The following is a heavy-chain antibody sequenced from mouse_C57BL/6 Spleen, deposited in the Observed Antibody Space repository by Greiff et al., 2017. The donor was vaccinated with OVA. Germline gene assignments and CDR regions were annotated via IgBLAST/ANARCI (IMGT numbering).Heavy chain of an antibody. D-gene: IGHD1-2*01. J-gene: IGHJ2*01. CDR3: AKGITY. Sequence: QVQLQQSGAELVMPGASVKLSCKASGYTFTSYWMHWVKQRPGQGLEWIGEIDPSDSYTNYNQKFKGKSTLTVDKSSSTAYMQLSSLTSEDSAVYYCAKGITYWGQGTTLTVSS. CDR2: IDPSDSYT. CDR1: GYTFTSYW. V-gene: IGHV1-69*01.